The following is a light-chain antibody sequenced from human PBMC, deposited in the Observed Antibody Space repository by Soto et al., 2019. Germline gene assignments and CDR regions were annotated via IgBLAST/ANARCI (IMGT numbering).Light chain of an antibody. CDR2: KAS. J-gene: IGKJ4*01. CDR3: QQYNSYPLT. V-gene: IGKV1-5*03. CDR1: QTISSW. Sequence: DIQMTQSPSTLSASVGDRVTITCRASQTISSWLAWYQQKPGQAPKLLIYKASSLESAVPSRFSGSGSGTEFTLTISVLQPDDFATYYCQQYNSYPLTFGGGTKVEIK.